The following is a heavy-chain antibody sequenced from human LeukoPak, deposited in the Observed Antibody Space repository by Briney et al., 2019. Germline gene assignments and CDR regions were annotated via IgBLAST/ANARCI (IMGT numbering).Heavy chain of an antibody. CDR2: VYYRGST. J-gene: IGHJ4*02. V-gene: IGHV4-59*04. CDR1: GGSISFYY. Sequence: PSETLSLTCTVSGGSISFYYWSWIRQPPGKGLEWIGNVYYRGSTYYNPSLKSRVTISVDTSKNQFSLTLNAVTAADTAVYFCARDSGDYNYDYWGQGTLISVSS. CDR3: ARDSGDYNYDY. D-gene: IGHD5-24*01.